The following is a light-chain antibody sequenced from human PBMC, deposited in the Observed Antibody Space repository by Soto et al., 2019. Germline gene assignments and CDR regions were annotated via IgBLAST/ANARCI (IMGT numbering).Light chain of an antibody. CDR1: QSISSY. V-gene: IGKV1-39*01. J-gene: IGKJ2*01. CDR2: AAS. Sequence: DVQMTQSPYSLSASVGDRVTITCRASQSISSYLNWYQQKPGKAPQLLIYAASSLQSGVPSRFSGSGAGTDFTLTISSLQPEGFATYYCQQSYSTPTFGQGTKLEIK. CDR3: QQSYSTPT.